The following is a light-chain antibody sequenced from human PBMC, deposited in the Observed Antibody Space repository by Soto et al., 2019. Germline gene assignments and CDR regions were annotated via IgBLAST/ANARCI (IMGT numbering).Light chain of an antibody. CDR2: DVT. Sequence: QSVLTQPRSVSGSPGQSVTISCTGTSSDVGGWSHVSWYQHHPGKAPKLIIYDVTKRPSGVPDRFSASKSGNTASLTISGLQAEDEADYHCCSYAGPYTLAIFGGGTKLTVL. J-gene: IGLJ2*01. CDR1: SSDVGGWSH. CDR3: CSYAGPYTLAI. V-gene: IGLV2-11*01.